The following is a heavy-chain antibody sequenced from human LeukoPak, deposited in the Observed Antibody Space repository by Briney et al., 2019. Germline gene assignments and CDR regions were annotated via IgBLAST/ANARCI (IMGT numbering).Heavy chain of an antibody. CDR1: GGSISSSSYY. CDR3: ARGRAGTYYYGSGSYYFDY. CDR2: IYYSGST. V-gene: IGHV4-39*07. Sequence: PSETLSLTCTVSGGSISSSSYYWGWIRQPPGKGLEWIGSIYYSGSTYYNPSLKSRVTISVDTSKNQFSLKLSSVTAADTAVYYCARGRAGTYYYGSGSYYFDYWGQGTLVTVSS. J-gene: IGHJ4*02. D-gene: IGHD3-10*01.